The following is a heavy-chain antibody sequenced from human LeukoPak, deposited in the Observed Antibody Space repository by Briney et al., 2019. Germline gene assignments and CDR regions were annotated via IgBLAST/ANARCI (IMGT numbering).Heavy chain of an antibody. CDR1: GFTFSSYG. D-gene: IGHD6-19*01. CDR3: ARDMDSSGWYLYYYYGMDV. CDR2: IWYDGSNK. V-gene: IGHV3-33*08. J-gene: IGHJ6*02. Sequence: PGGSLRLSCAASGFTFSSYGMHWVRQAPGKGLEWVAVIWYDGSNKYYADSVKGRFTISRDNSKNTLYLQMNSLRAEDTAVYYCARDMDSSGWYLYYYYGMDVWGQGTTVTVSS.